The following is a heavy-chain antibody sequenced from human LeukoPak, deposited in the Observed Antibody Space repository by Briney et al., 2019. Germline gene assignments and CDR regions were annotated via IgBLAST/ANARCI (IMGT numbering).Heavy chain of an antibody. CDR2: IRSKAYRGIH. CDR3: MVDCSSTSCYDY. V-gene: IGHV3-49*04. CDR1: GFTFGDYA. Sequence: GGSLRLSCTASGFTFGDYAMSWVRQAPGKGLEWEGSIRSKAYRGIHEYATSVKGRFTISRDDSKSIAYLQMNSLKTEDTAVYYCMVDCSSTSCYDYWGQGTLVTVSS. J-gene: IGHJ4*02. D-gene: IGHD2-2*01.